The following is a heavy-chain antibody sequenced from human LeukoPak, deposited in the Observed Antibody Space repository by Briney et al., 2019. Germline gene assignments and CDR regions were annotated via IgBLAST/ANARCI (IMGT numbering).Heavy chain of an antibody. CDR2: IYYSGST. D-gene: IGHD5-18*01. J-gene: IGHJ4*02. V-gene: IGHV4-39*01. Sequence: SETLSLTCTVSGGSISSSSYYWGWIRQPPGKGLEWIGSIYYSGSTYYNPSLKSRVTISVDTSKNQFSLKLSSVTAADTAVYYCAARGYSYGYHAFDYWGQGTLVTVSS. CDR1: GGSISSSSYY. CDR3: AARGYSYGYHAFDY.